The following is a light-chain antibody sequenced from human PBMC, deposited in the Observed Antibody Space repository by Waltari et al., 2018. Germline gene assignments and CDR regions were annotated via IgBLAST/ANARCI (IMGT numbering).Light chain of an antibody. CDR3: SSYTSTTTVI. CDR2: DVS. J-gene: IGLJ2*01. CDR1: SSDVGGYDY. Sequence: QSALTQPASVSGSPGQSITIPCTGTSSDVGGYDYVPWYQQRPGKAPKVMIYDVSNRPSGVSNRFSGSKSGNTASLAISGLQAEDEADYYCSSYTSTTTVIFGGGTKLTVL. V-gene: IGLV2-14*03.